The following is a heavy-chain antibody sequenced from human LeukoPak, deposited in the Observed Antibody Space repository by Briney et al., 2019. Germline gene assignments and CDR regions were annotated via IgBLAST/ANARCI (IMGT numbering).Heavy chain of an antibody. CDR2: IKQDGSEQ. V-gene: IGHV3-7*01. CDR3: TRGARFGELYSWFDP. Sequence: GGSLRLSCAASGFTFNNYWMSWIRQAPGKGLEWVANIKQDGSEQYYVDSVQGRFTISRDNAKNSLYLQMSSLRADDAAVYYCTRGARFGELYSWFDPWGLGTLVTVSS. D-gene: IGHD3-10*01. CDR1: GFTFNNYW. J-gene: IGHJ5*02.